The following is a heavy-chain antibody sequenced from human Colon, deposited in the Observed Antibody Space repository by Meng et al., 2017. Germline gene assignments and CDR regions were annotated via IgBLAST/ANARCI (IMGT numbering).Heavy chain of an antibody. CDR1: GYTFTGYF. CDR3: ARAAEMAIWDY. J-gene: IGHJ4*02. Sequence: QVHLVQSGAEVKKPGASVKVSCKASGYTFTGYFIPWVRQAPGQGPEWMGWINPKNGDTNYAPKFKKWVTMTRDTSSTTVNMELSRLTSDDTAVYYCARAAEMAIWDYWGQGTLVTVSS. V-gene: IGHV1-2*04. CDR2: INPKNGDT. D-gene: IGHD5-24*01.